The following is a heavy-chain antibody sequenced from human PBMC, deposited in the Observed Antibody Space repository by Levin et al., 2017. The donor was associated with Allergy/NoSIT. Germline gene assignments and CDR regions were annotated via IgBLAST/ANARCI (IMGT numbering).Heavy chain of an antibody. CDR3: ARGGLGGYHSGSYYKSFDY. Sequence: PGGSLRLSCAASGFTFSSYAMHWVRQAPGKGLEWVAVISYDGTNKYYADSVKGRFTISRDDSKNTLDLQMNSLRAEDTAVYYCARGGLGGYHSGSYYKSFDYWGQGTLVTVSS. V-gene: IGHV3-30-3*01. D-gene: IGHD3-10*01. CDR1: GFTFSSYA. CDR2: ISYDGTNK. J-gene: IGHJ4*02.